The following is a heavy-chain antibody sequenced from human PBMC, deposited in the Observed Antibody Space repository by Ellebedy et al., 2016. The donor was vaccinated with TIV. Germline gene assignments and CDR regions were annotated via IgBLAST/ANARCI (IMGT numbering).Heavy chain of an antibody. CDR1: GYTLTNYY. D-gene: IGHD3-10*01. V-gene: IGHV1-46*01. CDR3: AREPNVGVSRPFDF. J-gene: IGHJ4*02. CDR2: INPRGGAT. Sequence: AASVKVSCKASGYTLTNYYMHWVRQAPGQGLQWMGRINPRGGATTYAQNFQDRVSMTSDTSTSTVYMEVSSLRSDDTDVYYCAREPNVGVSRPFDFWGQGTLVTVSS.